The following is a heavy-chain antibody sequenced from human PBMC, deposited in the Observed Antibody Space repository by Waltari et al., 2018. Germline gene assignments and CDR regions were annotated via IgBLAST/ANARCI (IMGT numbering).Heavy chain of an antibody. D-gene: IGHD3-3*01. Sequence: QVQLQQWGAGLLGPSETLSLTCAVYGASFSDYYWGWVRQPPGKGLAWIGQIRHPGNTNYNPSLKSRVTISIDTPRSQFSLRLSSVTAADTALYFCARGGNYDFWSHRPFVDPWGQGTLVTVSS. V-gene: IGHV4-34*01. CDR1: GASFSDYY. CDR2: IRHPGNT. J-gene: IGHJ5*02. CDR3: ARGGNYDFWSHRPFVDP.